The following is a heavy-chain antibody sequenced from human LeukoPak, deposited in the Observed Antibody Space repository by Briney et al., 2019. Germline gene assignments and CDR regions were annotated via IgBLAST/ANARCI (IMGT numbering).Heavy chain of an antibody. CDR1: GYTFTSYG. CDR2: ISAYNGNT. V-gene: IGHV1-18*01. Sequence: GASVKVPCKASGYTFTSYGISWVRQAPGQGLEWMGWISAYNGNTNYAQKLQGRVTMTTDTSTSTAYMELRSLRSDDTAVYYCARQKGEREFDAFDIWGQGTMVTVSS. D-gene: IGHD3-16*01. CDR3: ARQKGEREFDAFDI. J-gene: IGHJ3*02.